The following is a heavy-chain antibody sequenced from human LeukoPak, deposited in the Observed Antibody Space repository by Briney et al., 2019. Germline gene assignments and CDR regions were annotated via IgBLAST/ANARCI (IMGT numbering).Heavy chain of an antibody. CDR1: GFTLSSYA. CDR2: ISGSGGST. CDR3: AILVHVEAFDI. Sequence: GGSVRLSCAASGFTLSSYAMSWVRQAPGKGLEGVSGISGSGGSTYYADSVKGRFTISRDNSKNTLYLQMDSLRAEDTAVYYCAILVHVEAFDIWGQGTMVTVSS. J-gene: IGHJ3*02. V-gene: IGHV3-23*01.